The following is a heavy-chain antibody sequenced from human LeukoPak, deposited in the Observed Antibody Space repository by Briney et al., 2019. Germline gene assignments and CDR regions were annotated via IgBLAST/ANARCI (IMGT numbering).Heavy chain of an antibody. V-gene: IGHV4-30-4*08. D-gene: IGHD6-13*01. CDR3: ARDVAAAETSFDN. Sequence: SETLSLTCTVSGGSISSGDYYWSWIRQPPGKGLEWIGYIYYSGSTYYNPSLKSRVTISVDTSKSQCSLKLSSVSAADTAVYYCARDVAAAETSFDNSGQGTLVTVSS. CDR1: GGSISSGDYY. CDR2: IYYSGST. J-gene: IGHJ4*02.